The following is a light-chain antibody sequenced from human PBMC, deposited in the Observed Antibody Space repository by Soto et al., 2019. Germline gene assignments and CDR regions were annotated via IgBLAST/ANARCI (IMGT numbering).Light chain of an antibody. V-gene: IGKV4-1*01. J-gene: IGKJ2*01. CDR2: WAS. CDR3: QQYESTPPT. Sequence: DIVMTQSPDSLAVSLGERATINCKSSQRVLYSSNNKNYLAWYQQRPGQPPKLLIYWASTRESGVPDRFSGSGSGTDFTLTITSLRAEDVAVYYCQQYESTPPTFGQGTKLEIK. CDR1: QRVLYSSNNKNY.